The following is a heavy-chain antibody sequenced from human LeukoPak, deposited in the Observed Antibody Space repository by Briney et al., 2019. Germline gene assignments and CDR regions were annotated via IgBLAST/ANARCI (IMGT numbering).Heavy chain of an antibody. CDR3: ATDIHCSSTSCKGY. Sequence: ASVKVSCEXSGYTLTEISMHWVRQAPGKGLEWMGGFDPEDGETIYAQKFQGRVTMTEDTSTDTAYMELSSLRSEDTAVYHCATDIHCSSTSCKGYWGQGTLVTVSS. J-gene: IGHJ4*02. CDR2: FDPEDGET. CDR1: GYTLTEIS. V-gene: IGHV1-24*01. D-gene: IGHD2-2*01.